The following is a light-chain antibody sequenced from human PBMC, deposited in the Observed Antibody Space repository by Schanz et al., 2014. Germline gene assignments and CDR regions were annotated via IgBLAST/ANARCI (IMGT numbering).Light chain of an antibody. CDR3: QQHANWLT. V-gene: IGKV3D-20*02. CDR2: GAS. J-gene: IGKJ4*01. CDR1: QSVHRNY. Sequence: EIVLTQSPGTLSLSPGERATLSCRASQSVHRNYLAWHQQKPGQAPRLLIYGASSRATGIPDRFSGSGSGTDFTLTISSLEPEDFAIYYCQQHANWLTFGGGTKVEIK.